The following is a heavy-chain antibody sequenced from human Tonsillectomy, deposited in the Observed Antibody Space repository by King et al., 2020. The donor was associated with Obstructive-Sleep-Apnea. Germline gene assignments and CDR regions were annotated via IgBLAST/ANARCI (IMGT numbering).Heavy chain of an antibody. CDR3: ARDRQGYQVSEY. D-gene: IGHD2-2*01. J-gene: IGHJ4*02. V-gene: IGHV3-30*02. Sequence: VQLVESGGGVVQPGGSLTLACAASGFTFSTYSMHWVRQAPGKGLEWVAFIRYDETDKYYADSVKCRFTISRDNSQNTLYLQMNNLRVDDTALYYCARDRQGYQVSEYWGQGTLVTVSS. CDR2: IRYDETDK. CDR1: GFTFSTYS.